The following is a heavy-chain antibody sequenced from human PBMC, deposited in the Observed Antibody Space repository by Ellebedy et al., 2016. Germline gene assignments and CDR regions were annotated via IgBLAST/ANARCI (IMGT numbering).Heavy chain of an antibody. CDR2: VYHTGST. V-gene: IGHV4-61*03. CDR1: GGSLINGGAY. CDR3: ARGLYFDSSGYYYWFDP. J-gene: IGHJ5*01. D-gene: IGHD3-22*01. Sequence: SETLSLXXTVSGGSLINGGAYWTWIRQPPGRGLEWIGYVYHTGSTKLNPSLKSRVTMSVDTSKNHFSLKLNSVNAADTAVYYCARGLYFDSSGYYYWFDPWGQGTLVTVSS.